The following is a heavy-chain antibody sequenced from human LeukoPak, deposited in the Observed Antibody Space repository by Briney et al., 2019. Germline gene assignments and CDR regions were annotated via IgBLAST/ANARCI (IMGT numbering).Heavy chain of an antibody. J-gene: IGHJ4*02. D-gene: IGHD2-8*01. CDR2: INHSGGT. CDR3: ARIRCGHTDDRCYNY. Sequence: SETLSLTCAVQGVSVNAYSWSWIRHSPGKGLEWIGEINHSGGTNYNPSLKSRATISVDTSENQFSLRATSVTAADMAVYYCARIRCGHTDDRCYNYWGQGTLVTVSS. V-gene: IGHV4-34*01. CDR1: GVSVNAYS.